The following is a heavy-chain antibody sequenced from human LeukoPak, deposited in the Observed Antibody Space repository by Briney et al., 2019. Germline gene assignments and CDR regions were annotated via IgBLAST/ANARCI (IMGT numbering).Heavy chain of an antibody. V-gene: IGHV3-21*01. Sequence: GGSLRLSCAASGFTFSSYSMNWVRQAPGKGLEWVSSISSSSSYIYYADSVKGRFTISGDNAKNSLYLQMNSLRAEDTAVYYCARGLQARNPNFDYWGQGTLVTVSS. J-gene: IGHJ4*02. CDR1: GFTFSSYS. CDR2: ISSSSSYI. CDR3: ARGLQARNPNFDY.